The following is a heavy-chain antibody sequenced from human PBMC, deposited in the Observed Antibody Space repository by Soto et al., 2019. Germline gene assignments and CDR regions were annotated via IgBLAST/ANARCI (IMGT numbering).Heavy chain of an antibody. CDR1: GGSISSDSSY. J-gene: IGHJ4*01. D-gene: IGHD1-1*01. Sequence: PSETLSLTCTVSGGSISSDSSYWSWIRQRPGMGLEWIGYIFYSGAFYYTPSLRGRVMILADTSKNHFTLRLSSVTAEDTAVYYCARGNSLAWNGGIFDCWGQGTLVTVS. V-gene: IGHV4-31*03. CDR3: ARGNSLAWNGGIFDC. CDR2: IFYSGAF.